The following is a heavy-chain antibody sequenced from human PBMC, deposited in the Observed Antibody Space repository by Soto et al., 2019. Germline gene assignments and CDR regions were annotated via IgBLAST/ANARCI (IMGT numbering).Heavy chain of an antibody. Sequence: PSETLSLTRAVSGGSLTSGTYSWNWIRQPPVKGLEWIGYIFPSGTIYYNPSLKSRVSISIDVSKNQFSLNLRSLTAADTAVYYCARGREFDSWGQGTLVTVSS. J-gene: IGHJ4*02. CDR1: GGSLTSGTYS. V-gene: IGHV4-30-2*01. CDR2: IFPSGTI. CDR3: ARGREFDS.